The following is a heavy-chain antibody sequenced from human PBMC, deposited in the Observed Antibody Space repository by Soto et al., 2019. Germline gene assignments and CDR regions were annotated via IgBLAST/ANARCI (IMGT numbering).Heavy chain of an antibody. CDR3: ANRWTNWVFDY. V-gene: IGHV3-23*01. Sequence: GGSLRLSCAASGFTFSSYAMSWVRQAPGKGLEWVSAISGSGGSTYYADSVKGRFTISRDNSKNTLYLQMNSLIAEYTAVYYCANRWTNWVFDYWGQGTLVTVSS. D-gene: IGHD1-1*01. CDR1: GFTFSSYA. J-gene: IGHJ4*02. CDR2: ISGSGGST.